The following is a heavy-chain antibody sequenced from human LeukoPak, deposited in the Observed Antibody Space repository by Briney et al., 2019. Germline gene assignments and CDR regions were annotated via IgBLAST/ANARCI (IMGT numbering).Heavy chain of an antibody. V-gene: IGHV3-7*01. Sequence: PGGSLRLSCAASGFTFSNYWMSWVRQAPGKGLEWVANIKQDGSEKHYVDSVKGRFTISRDNAKNSLYLQMNSLRAEDTAEYYCARDPEEWLVPIDYWGQGTLVTVSS. CDR2: IKQDGSEK. D-gene: IGHD6-19*01. J-gene: IGHJ4*01. CDR3: ARDPEEWLVPIDY. CDR1: GFTFSNYW.